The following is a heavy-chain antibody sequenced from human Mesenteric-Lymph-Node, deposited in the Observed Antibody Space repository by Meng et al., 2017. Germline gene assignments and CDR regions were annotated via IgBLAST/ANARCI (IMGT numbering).Heavy chain of an antibody. Sequence: GESLKISCAASGFTFSDYNMNWVRQAPGKGLEWVSSISSSSSYIYYADSVKCRFTISRDNAKNSLYLQMNSLRAEDTAVYYCARSNKVYNGYVDFDYWGQGTLVTVSS. J-gene: IGHJ4*02. V-gene: IGHV3-21*01. CDR3: ARSNKVYNGYVDFDY. D-gene: IGHD5-12*01. CDR2: ISSSSSYI. CDR1: GFTFSDYN.